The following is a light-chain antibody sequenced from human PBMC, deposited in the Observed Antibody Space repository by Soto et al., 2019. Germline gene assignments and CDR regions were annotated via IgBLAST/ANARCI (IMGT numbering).Light chain of an antibody. J-gene: IGKJ3*01. Sequence: DILMTQSQSSVSASVGDRVTITCRASQAVKFWLAWYQQKPGRAPQLLIYAASTLQSGVPSRFTGTGSGTDFTLTITSLQPEDVATYFCLQTSYLPFTFGPGTRVDIK. V-gene: IGKV1-12*01. CDR1: QAVKFW. CDR2: AAS. CDR3: LQTSYLPFT.